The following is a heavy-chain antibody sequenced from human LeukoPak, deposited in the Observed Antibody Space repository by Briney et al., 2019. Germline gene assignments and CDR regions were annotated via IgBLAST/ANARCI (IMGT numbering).Heavy chain of an antibody. V-gene: IGHV1-69*05. D-gene: IGHD2-2*01. Sequence: GSSVKVSCKASGGTFSSYAISWVRQAPGQGLEWMGGIIPIFGTANYAQKFQGRVTITTDGSTSTAYMELSSLRSEDTAVYYCALFQRYCSSTSCPFDYWGQGTLVTVSS. CDR2: IIPIFGTA. J-gene: IGHJ4*02. CDR3: ALFQRYCSSTSCPFDY. CDR1: GGTFSSYA.